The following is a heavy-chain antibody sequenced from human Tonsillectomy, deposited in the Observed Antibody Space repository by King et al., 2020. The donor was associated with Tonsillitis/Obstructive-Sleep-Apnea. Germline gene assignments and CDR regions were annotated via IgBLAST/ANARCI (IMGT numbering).Heavy chain of an antibody. Sequence: VQLQQWGAVLLKPSETLFLTCAVYGGSFSGYDWSWIRQPPGKGLEWFGEINHSGSTNYNPSLKRRVTISVDTSKNQFSLKLSSVTAADTGVYYCARGGYSNWFDPWGQGTLVTVSS. D-gene: IGHD5-18*01. CDR1: GGSFSGYD. V-gene: IGHV4-34*01. J-gene: IGHJ5*02. CDR2: INHSGST. CDR3: ARGGYSNWFDP.